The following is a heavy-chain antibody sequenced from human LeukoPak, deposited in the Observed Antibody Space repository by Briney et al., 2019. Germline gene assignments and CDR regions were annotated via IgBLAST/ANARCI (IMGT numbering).Heavy chain of an antibody. V-gene: IGHV4-59*01. CDR1: GDSISSYY. CDR2: LSYSGTS. CDR3: ARGVNWIDH. Sequence: SETLSLTCTVSGDSISSYYWSWIRQPPGKGLEWISYLSYSGTSNYNPSLKSRLTISIDTSNNQFSLKLTSVTAADTAVYFCARGVNWIDHWGQGTLVTVSS. D-gene: IGHD6-6*01. J-gene: IGHJ5*02.